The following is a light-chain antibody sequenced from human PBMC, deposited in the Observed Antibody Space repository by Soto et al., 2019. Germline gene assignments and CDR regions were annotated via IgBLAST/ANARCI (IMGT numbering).Light chain of an antibody. CDR3: QQYNNWPPLYT. CDR1: QSVASN. J-gene: IGKJ2*01. V-gene: IGKV3-15*01. Sequence: EIVMTQSPATLSVSPGERATLSCRASQSVASNLAWYQQKPGQAPRLLIYGASTRATGISARFSGSGSGTEFTLTISSLQSEDFAVYYCQQYNNWPPLYTFGQGTELEIK. CDR2: GAS.